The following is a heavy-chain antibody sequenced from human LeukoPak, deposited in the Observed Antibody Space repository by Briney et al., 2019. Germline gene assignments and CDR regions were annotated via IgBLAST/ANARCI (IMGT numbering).Heavy chain of an antibody. CDR2: MNSDGSST. J-gene: IGHJ4*02. CDR3: TRVLAGVTRSFDY. D-gene: IGHD1-26*01. Sequence: GGSLRLSCAASGFTFRSYWMHWVRQAPGKGLVWVSRMNSDGSSTSYADSVKGRFTISRDNAKNTLYLQMNSLRAEDTAVYYCTRVLAGVTRSFDYWGQGTLVTVSS. CDR1: GFTFRSYW. V-gene: IGHV3-74*01.